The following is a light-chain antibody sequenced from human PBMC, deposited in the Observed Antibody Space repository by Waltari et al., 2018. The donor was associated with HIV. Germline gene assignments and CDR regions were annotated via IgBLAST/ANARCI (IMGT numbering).Light chain of an antibody. Sequence: QSVLTQSPSASGTPGQRVTISCSGSSSNNGSNTVNWYQQLPGTAPKLLIYSNNQLPSGVPDRFSGSKSGTSASLAISGLQSEDEADYYCAAWDDSLNGPVFGGGTKLTVL. J-gene: IGLJ3*02. CDR2: SNN. CDR3: AAWDDSLNGPV. V-gene: IGLV1-44*01. CDR1: SSNNGSNT.